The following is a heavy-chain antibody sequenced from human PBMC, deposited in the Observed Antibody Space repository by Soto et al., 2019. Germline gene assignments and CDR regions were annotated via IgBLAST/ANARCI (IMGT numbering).Heavy chain of an antibody. Sequence: EVQLVESGGGLVQPGRSLRLSCAASGFTFDDYAMHWVRQAPGKGLEWVSGISWNSGSIGYADSVKGRFTISRDNAKNSLYLQMNSLRAEDTALYYCAKDSGLREYYYYYYMDVWGKGTTVTVSS. CDR1: GFTFDDYA. J-gene: IGHJ6*03. V-gene: IGHV3-9*01. D-gene: IGHD4-17*01. CDR3: AKDSGLREYYYYYYMDV. CDR2: ISWNSGSI.